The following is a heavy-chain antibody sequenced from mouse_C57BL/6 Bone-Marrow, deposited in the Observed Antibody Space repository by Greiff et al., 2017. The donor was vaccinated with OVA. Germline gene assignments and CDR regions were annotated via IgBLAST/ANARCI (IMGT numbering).Heavy chain of an antibody. CDR2: IHHSDSDT. J-gene: IGHJ3*01. D-gene: IGHD2-5*01. Sequence: QVQLQQPGAELVKPGASVKVSCKASGYTFTSYWMHWVKQRPGQGLEWIGRIHHSDSDTNYNQKFKGKATLTVDKSTSTAYMQLSSLTSEDSAVYYCAGPTIVTTGFAYWGQGTLVTVSA. V-gene: IGHV1-74*01. CDR3: AGPTIVTTGFAY. CDR1: GYTFTSYW.